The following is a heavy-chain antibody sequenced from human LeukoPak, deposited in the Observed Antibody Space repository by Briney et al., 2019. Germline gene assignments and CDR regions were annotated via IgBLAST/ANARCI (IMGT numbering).Heavy chain of an antibody. J-gene: IGHJ4*02. V-gene: IGHV3-23*01. CDR1: GFTFSSYG. CDR3: AKNLGYCSGGSCYSGAFDY. CDR2: ISGSGGST. D-gene: IGHD2-15*01. Sequence: GGSLRLSCAASGFTFSSYGMSWVRQAPGKGLEWVSAISGSGGSTYYADSVKGRFTISRDNSKNTLYLQMNSLRAEDTAVYYCAKNLGYCSGGSCYSGAFDYWGQGTLVTVSS.